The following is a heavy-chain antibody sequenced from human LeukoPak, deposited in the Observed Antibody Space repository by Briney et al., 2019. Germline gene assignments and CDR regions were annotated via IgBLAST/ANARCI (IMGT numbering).Heavy chain of an antibody. D-gene: IGHD6-13*01. J-gene: IGHJ4*02. CDR2: MNPNSGNT. V-gene: IGHV1-8*03. CDR1: GYTFTSYD. CDR3: ARGPISYSSSWYVFDY. Sequence: ASVKVSCKASGYTFTSYDINWVRQATGQGLEWMGWMNPNSGNTGYAQKFQGRVTITRSTSISTAYMELSSLRSEDTAVYYCARGPISYSSSWYVFDYWGQGTLVTVSS.